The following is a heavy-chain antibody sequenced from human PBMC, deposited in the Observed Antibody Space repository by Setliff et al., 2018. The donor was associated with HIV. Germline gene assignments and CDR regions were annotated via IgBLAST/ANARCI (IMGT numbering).Heavy chain of an antibody. CDR2: MYYSGST. CDR1: GGSISSSSYY. J-gene: IGHJ4*02. Sequence: PSETLSLTCTVSGGSISSSSYYRGWVRQPPGKGLEWIGSMYYSGSTYYTPSLKSRITISLDTSKNQFSLRMRSVTAADTAVYYCARVFVDTAVLRVLEYYFDSWGRGTLVTV. D-gene: IGHD5-18*01. CDR3: ARVFVDTAVLRVLEYYFDS. V-gene: IGHV4-39*07.